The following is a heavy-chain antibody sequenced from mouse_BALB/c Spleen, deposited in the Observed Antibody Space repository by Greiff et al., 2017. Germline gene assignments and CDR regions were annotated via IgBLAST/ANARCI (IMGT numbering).Heavy chain of an antibody. CDR2: SRNKANDYTT. V-gene: IGHV7-1*02. D-gene: IGHD3-3*01. CDR1: GFTFSDFY. CDR3: ARDDGGLGFAY. Sequence: DVKLVESGGGLVQPGGSLRLSCATSGFTFSDFYMEWVRQPPGKRLEWIAASRNKANDYTTEYSASVKGRFIVSRDTSQSILYLQMNALRAEDTAIYYCARDDGGLGFAYWGQGTLVTVSA. J-gene: IGHJ3*01.